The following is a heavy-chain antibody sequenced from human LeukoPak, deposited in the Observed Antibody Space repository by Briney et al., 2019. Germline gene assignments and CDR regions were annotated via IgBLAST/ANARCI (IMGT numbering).Heavy chain of an antibody. CDR2: ISAYNGNT. V-gene: IGHV1-18*01. CDR3: ARDRASTVTTGPFDY. CDR1: GYTFTSYG. J-gene: IGHJ4*02. Sequence: ASVKVSCKASGYTFTSYGIRWVRQAPGQGLEWMGWISAYNGNTNYAQKLQGRVTMTTDTSTSTAYMELRSLRSDDTAVYYCARDRASTVTTGPFDYWGQGTLVTVSS. D-gene: IGHD4-17*01.